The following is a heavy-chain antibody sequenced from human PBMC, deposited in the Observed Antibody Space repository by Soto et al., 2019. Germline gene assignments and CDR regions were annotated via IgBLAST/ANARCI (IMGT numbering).Heavy chain of an antibody. CDR2: VYNTGGT. D-gene: IGHD3-10*01. CDR3: ARQGIGPRHGLLDV. CDR1: SGPTSSHN. J-gene: IGHJ6*02. V-gene: IGHV4-59*08. Sequence: QVQLQQSGPGLVKPSETLSLTCTVSSGPTSSHNWGWIRQPPGRGLEWIGYVYNTGGTSYNPTLTSYITKSAVTPTKNLSRTLRSVTAARTAVYDCARQGIGPRHGLLDVWGQGTTVSVSS.